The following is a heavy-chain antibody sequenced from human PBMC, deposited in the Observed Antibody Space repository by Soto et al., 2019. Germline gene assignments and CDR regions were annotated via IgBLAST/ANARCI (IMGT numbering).Heavy chain of an antibody. CDR2: IYYSGST. CDR1: GGSISSSSYY. Sequence: SETLSLTCTVSGGSISSSSYYWGWIRQPPGKGLEWIGSIYYSGSTYYNPSLKSRVTISVDTSKNQFSLKLSSVTAADTAVYYCARIVSYAKDYWGQGTLVTVSS. CDR3: ARIVSYAKDY. J-gene: IGHJ4*02. V-gene: IGHV4-39*01. D-gene: IGHD3-22*01.